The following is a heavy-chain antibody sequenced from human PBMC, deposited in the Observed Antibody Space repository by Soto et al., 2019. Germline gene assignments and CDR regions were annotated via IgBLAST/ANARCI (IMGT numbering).Heavy chain of an antibody. CDR1: GFSLNTGGVG. CDR2: IYWDDDE. V-gene: IGHV2-5*02. Sequence: ITLKESGPTLVKPTQTLTLTCTFSGFSLNTGGVGVGWVRQPRGKAMEWLALIYWDDDERYRPSLRSRLNITSDPINKQVVLTMTNMDPEDTATYYCVRNWRYYGGDYYYVMDAWGQGTTVTVSS. CDR3: VRNWRYYGGDYYYVMDA. D-gene: IGHD3-10*01. J-gene: IGHJ6*02.